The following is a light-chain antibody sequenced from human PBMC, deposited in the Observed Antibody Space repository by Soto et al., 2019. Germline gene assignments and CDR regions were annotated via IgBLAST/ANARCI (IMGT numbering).Light chain of an antibody. J-gene: IGLJ2*01. CDR2: GNS. V-gene: IGLV1-40*01. Sequence: QSVLTQPPSVSGAPGQRVTISCTGSSSNIGAGYDVHWYQQIPGTAPKLLIYGNSNRPSGVPDRFSGSKSGTSASLAITGLQAEDEADSYCQSYDSHLRLVFGGGTKVTVL. CDR1: SSNIGAGYD. CDR3: QSYDSHLRLV.